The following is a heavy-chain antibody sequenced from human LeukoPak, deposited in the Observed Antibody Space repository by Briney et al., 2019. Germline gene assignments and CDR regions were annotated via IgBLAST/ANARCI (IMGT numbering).Heavy chain of an antibody. V-gene: IGHV3-30*10. J-gene: IGHJ4*02. CDR3: ARTGITYYDFWSGYYNDYFDY. Sequence: GGSLRLSCAASGFTFSSYAMHWVRQAPGKGLEWVAVISYCGSNKYYTHSVKGRFTISRDNSKNTLYLQMNSLRAEDTAVYYCARTGITYYDFWSGYYNDYFDYWGQGTLVTVSS. CDR1: GFTFSSYA. CDR2: ISYCGSNK. D-gene: IGHD3-3*01.